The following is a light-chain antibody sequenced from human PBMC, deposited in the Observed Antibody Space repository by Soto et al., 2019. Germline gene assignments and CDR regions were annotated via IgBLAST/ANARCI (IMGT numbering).Light chain of an antibody. CDR1: TSNIGSNT. CDR2: SNN. V-gene: IGLV1-44*01. Sequence: QSVLTQPPSASGTAGQRVTISCSGSTSNIGSNTVNWYQQLPGTAPKTLIYSNNQRHSGVPDRFSGSKSGTSGSLAISGLLSEDEADYYCAAWDDSLNGYVFGTGTKVPS. J-gene: IGLJ1*01. CDR3: AAWDDSLNGYV.